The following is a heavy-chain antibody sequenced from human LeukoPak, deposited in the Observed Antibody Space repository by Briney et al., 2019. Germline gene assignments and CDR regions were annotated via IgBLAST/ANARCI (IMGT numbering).Heavy chain of an antibody. CDR3: AGVGSWYYFDY. CDR2: IDHSGNT. Sequence: SETLSLTCTVSGGSINSNYWSWIRQPPGEGLEWIAYIDHSGNTNYNPSLKSRVTISRDMSKNQFSLKLTSVTAADTAMYYCAGVGSWYYFDYWGQGILVTVSS. D-gene: IGHD6-19*01. J-gene: IGHJ4*02. V-gene: IGHV4-59*01. CDR1: GGSINSNY.